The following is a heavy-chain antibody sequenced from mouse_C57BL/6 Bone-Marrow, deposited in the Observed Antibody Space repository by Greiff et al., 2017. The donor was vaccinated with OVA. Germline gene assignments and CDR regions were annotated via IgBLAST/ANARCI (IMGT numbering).Heavy chain of an antibody. CDR1: GFTFSSYG. D-gene: IGHD2-4*01. CDR3: ARHRADYYDYGGCAY. J-gene: IGHJ3*01. V-gene: IGHV5-6*01. Sequence: EVKLVESGGDLVKPGGSLKLSCAASGFTFSSYGMSWVRQTPDKRLEWVATISTGGSYTYYPDSVKGRFTISRDNAKNTLYLQMSSLKSEDTAMYYCARHRADYYDYGGCAYWGQGTLVTVSA. CDR2: ISTGGSYT.